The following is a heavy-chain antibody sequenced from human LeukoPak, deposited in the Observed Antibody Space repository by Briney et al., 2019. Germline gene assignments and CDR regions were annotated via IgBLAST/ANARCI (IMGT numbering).Heavy chain of an antibody. CDR1: GGSISSYY. CDR2: INYSGST. D-gene: IGHD6-19*01. Sequence: KSSETLSLTCTVSGGSISSYYWSWIRQPPGKGLEWIGYINYSGSTNYNPSLKSRVTISVDTSRNQLSLKRTSVTAADTAVYYCARATDSNGWLFDYWGQGTLVTVSS. V-gene: IGHV4-59*01. J-gene: IGHJ4*02. CDR3: ARATDSNGWLFDY.